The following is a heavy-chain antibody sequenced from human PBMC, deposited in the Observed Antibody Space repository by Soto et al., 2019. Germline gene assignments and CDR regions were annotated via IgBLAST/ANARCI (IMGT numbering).Heavy chain of an antibody. D-gene: IGHD3-10*01. J-gene: IGHJ4*02. CDR3: AREVQVHTPAFVY. V-gene: IGHV1-69*19. Sequence: QVQLVQSGAEMKKPGSSVKVSCQSSGGTFNTYAMNWVRQAPGQGPEWMGDISPMFGAANYATKFQGRVTITADESTGTSYMQLSSLTSEDTAIYFCAREVQVHTPAFVYWGQGTLVTVSS. CDR2: ISPMFGAA. CDR1: GGTFNTYA.